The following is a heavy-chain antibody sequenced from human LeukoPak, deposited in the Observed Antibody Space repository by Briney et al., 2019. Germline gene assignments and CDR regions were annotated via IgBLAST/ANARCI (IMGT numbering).Heavy chain of an antibody. D-gene: IGHD6-6*01. Sequence: PSETLSLTCTVSGGFISSSSYYWSWIRQPPGKGLEWIGNVYYSASTYYHPSLKSRVTISVDTSKNQFSLKLSSVTAADTAVYYCARDGAARRVYNDYWGQGTLVTVSS. CDR1: GGFISSSSYY. CDR3: ARDGAARRVYNDY. J-gene: IGHJ4*02. V-gene: IGHV4-39*07. CDR2: VYYSAST.